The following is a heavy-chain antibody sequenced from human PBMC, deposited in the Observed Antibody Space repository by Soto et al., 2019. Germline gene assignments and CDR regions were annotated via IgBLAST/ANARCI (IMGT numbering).Heavy chain of an antibody. CDR1: GFTFSNYA. Sequence: EVQLLESGGGLVQPGGSLRLSCAASGFTFSNYAISWVRQAPGKGLEWVSIISGSGDSPYYADSVKGRFTIFRDNSRNTLYLQMNSLRAGDSAKYYCEKEGTSGLYYFDYWGPGTLVTVSS. J-gene: IGHJ4*02. D-gene: IGHD6-19*01. CDR3: EKEGTSGLYYFDY. CDR2: ISGSGDSP. V-gene: IGHV3-23*01.